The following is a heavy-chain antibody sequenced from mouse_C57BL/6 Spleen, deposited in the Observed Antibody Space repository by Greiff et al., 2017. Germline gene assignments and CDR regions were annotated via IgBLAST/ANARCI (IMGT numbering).Heavy chain of an antibody. J-gene: IGHJ2*01. Sequence: VQLQESGAELVRPGASVTLSCKASGYTFTDYEMHWVKQTPVHGLEWIGAIDPETGGTAYNQKFKGKAILTADKSSSTAYMELRSLTSEDSAVYYCTRHLYYYGSSYLPFDDWGQGTTLTVSS. CDR3: TRHLYYYGSSYLPFDD. CDR1: GYTFTDYE. V-gene: IGHV1-15*01. CDR2: IDPETGGT. D-gene: IGHD1-1*01.